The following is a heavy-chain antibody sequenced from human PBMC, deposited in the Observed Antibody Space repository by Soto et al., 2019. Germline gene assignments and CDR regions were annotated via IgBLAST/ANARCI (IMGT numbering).Heavy chain of an antibody. D-gene: IGHD5-12*01. Sequence: QVQLVQSGAEVKKPGSSVKVSCKTFGGTSSSHAFSWVRQAPGQWLEWMGGIIPLFGTANYAQKFQGRVTFNADESTRTAYMELSSLRSDDTAVYYCARWVSGFYYYGMDVWGQGTTVTVSS. V-gene: IGHV1-69*12. CDR3: ARWVSGFYYYGMDV. CDR2: IIPLFGTA. J-gene: IGHJ6*02. CDR1: GGTSSSHA.